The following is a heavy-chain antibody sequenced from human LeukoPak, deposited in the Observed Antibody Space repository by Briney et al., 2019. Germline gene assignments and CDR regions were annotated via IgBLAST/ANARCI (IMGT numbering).Heavy chain of an antibody. CDR2: ISYSGNT. D-gene: IGHD6-6*01. CDR1: GGSVSSGSYY. CDR3: ARGRTYRSSSWFDP. Sequence: SETLSLTCTVSGGSVSSGSYYWSWIRQPPGKGLEWIGYISYSGNTNYNPSLKSRVTISVDTSKNQFSLKLSSVTAADTAVYYCARGRTYRSSSWFDPWGQGTLVTVSS. J-gene: IGHJ5*02. V-gene: IGHV4-61*01.